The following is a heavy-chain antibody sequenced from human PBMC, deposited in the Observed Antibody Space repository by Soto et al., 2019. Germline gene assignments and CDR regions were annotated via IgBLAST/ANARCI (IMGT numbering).Heavy chain of an antibody. D-gene: IGHD2-2*02. CDR3: AIHMSEALDGSFDY. J-gene: IGHJ4*02. CDR1: GGSISSGGYS. Sequence: PSETLSLTCAVSGGSISSGGYSWSWIRQPPGKGPEWIGWIYYTGSTTYNPSLKSRVTMSVDSSKNQFSLKVSPATAADTAVYFCAIHMSEALDGSFDYWGQGTLVTVSS. V-gene: IGHV4-61*08. CDR2: IYYTGST.